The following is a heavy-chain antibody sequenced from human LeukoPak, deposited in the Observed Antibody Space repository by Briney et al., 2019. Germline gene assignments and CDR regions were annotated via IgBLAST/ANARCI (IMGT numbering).Heavy chain of an antibody. CDR3: ARHPSAVAGKTFDY. Sequence: SETLSLTCTVSGGSIGNYYWSWIRQPPGKGLEWIGYIFYSGSTNYNPSLKSRVTISVDTSKNQFSLKLSSVTAADTAVYYCARHPSAVAGKTFDYWGQGTLVTVSS. CDR2: IFYSGST. CDR1: GGSIGNYY. V-gene: IGHV4-59*08. D-gene: IGHD6-19*01. J-gene: IGHJ4*02.